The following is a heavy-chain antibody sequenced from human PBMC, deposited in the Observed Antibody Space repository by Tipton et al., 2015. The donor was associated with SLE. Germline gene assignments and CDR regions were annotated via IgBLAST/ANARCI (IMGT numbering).Heavy chain of an antibody. CDR1: GGTFNTYA. J-gene: IGHJ3*02. CDR3: ARDGSSKAFDI. D-gene: IGHD1-26*01. V-gene: IGHV1-69*18. Sequence: QVQLVQSGAEVKKPASSVKVSCKASGGTFNTYAISWVRQAPGQGLEWMGRIIPFYGTANYAQKFQDRITITADASTTTAYMELSSLRSEDTAVYYCARDGSSKAFDIWGQGTMVTVSS. CDR2: IIPFYGTA.